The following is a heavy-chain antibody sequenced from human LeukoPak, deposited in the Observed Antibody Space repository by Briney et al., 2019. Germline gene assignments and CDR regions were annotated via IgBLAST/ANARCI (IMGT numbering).Heavy chain of an antibody. V-gene: IGHV3-48*03. CDR2: ISSSGRTI. CDR3: ARNTPEDAFDV. CDR1: GXSFSTYE. Sequence: PGGSLRLSCAASGXSFSTYEMNWVRQAPGKGLEWVSYISSSGRTIYYADSVKGRFTISRDNAKNSLYLQMNSLRAEDTAVYYCARNTPEDAFDVWGQGTMVTVSS. J-gene: IGHJ3*01.